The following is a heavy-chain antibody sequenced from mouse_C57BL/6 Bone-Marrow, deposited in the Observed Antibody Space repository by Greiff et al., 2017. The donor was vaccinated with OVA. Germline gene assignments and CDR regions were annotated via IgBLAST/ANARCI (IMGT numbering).Heavy chain of an antibody. CDR3: AWCLFSNPFAY. D-gene: IGHD2-5*01. CDR1: GFTFSDYG. J-gene: IGHJ3*01. Sequence: EVHLVESGGGLVKPGGSLKLSCAASGFTFSDYGMHWVRQAPEKGLEWVAYISSGSSTIYYADTEKGRFTISSDNAKNTLFRQMTSLRSEDTAMYYCAWCLFSNPFAYWGQGTLVTVSA. CDR2: ISSGSSTI. V-gene: IGHV5-17*01.